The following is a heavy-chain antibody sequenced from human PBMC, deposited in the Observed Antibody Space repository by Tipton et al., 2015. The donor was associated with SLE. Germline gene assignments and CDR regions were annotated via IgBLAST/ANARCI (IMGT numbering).Heavy chain of an antibody. CDR2: IYYSGST. V-gene: IGHV4-59*11. CDR1: GGSFSGHY. Sequence: TLSLTCAVYGGSFSGHYWSWIRQPPGKGLEWIGYIYYSGSTNYNPSLKSRVTISVDTSKNQFSLKLSSVTAADTAVYYCARGRSSSWFSLDYWGQGTLVTVSS. CDR3: ARGRSSSWFSLDY. J-gene: IGHJ4*02. D-gene: IGHD6-13*01.